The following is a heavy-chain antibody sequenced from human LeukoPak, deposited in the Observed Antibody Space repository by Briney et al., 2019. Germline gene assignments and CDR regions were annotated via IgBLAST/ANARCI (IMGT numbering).Heavy chain of an antibody. J-gene: IGHJ3*02. CDR3: ARDPAYGALDI. CDR1: ALSFTTHY. D-gene: IGHD2-21*01. Sequence: PGGSLRLSCVASALSFTTHYMSWVRQAPGKGLEWVAIINPDGSEKSYVDSVKGRFTISRDNSDNLLYLNMNNLRAEDTALYYCARDPAYGALDIWGQGTVVTVSS. CDR2: INPDGSEK. V-gene: IGHV3-7*01.